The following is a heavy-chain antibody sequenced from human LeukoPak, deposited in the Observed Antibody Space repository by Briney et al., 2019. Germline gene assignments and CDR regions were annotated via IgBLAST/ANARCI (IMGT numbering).Heavy chain of an antibody. CDR1: GGSITNYY. V-gene: IGHV4-59*12. Sequence: SETLSLTCTVSGGSITNYYWTWIRQPPGKGLEWIGHIYYSGSTNYNPSLKSRVSISVDTSKNQFSLKLSSVTAADTAVYYCARRRLGTTGRARGLHYNWFDPWGQGTLVTVSS. J-gene: IGHJ5*02. CDR3: ARRRLGTTGRARGLHYNWFDP. CDR2: IYYSGST. D-gene: IGHD1-1*01.